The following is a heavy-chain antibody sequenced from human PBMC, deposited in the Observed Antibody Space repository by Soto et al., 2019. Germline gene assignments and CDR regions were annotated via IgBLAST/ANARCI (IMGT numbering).Heavy chain of an antibody. J-gene: IGHJ4*02. Sequence: ASVKVSCKASGYTFTSYGIVWVREAPGQGLEWLGWISPYNTNTNYAQKFQGRVTMTTDTTSTAYMELRSLTSDDTAVYYCAREKAYCSGGFWYKSFDYWGQGTPVTVSS. CDR2: ISPYNTNT. V-gene: IGHV1-18*01. CDR3: AREKAYCSGGFWYKSFDY. CDR1: GYTFTSYG. D-gene: IGHD2-15*01.